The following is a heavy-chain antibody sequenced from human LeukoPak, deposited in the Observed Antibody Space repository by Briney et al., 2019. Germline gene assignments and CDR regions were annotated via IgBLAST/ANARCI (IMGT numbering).Heavy chain of an antibody. CDR3: TRHYGDYDY. Sequence: GGSLKLSCAASGFTFSGSAMHWVRQASEKGLEWVGRIRSKANSYATAYAASVKGRFTISRDDSKNTAYLQMNSLKTEDTAVYYCTRHYGDYDYWGQGTLVTVSS. CDR2: IRSKANSYAT. CDR1: GFTFSGSA. V-gene: IGHV3-73*01. D-gene: IGHD4-17*01. J-gene: IGHJ4*02.